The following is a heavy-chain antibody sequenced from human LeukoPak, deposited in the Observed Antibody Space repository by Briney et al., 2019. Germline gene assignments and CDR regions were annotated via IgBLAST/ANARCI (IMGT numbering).Heavy chain of an antibody. CDR3: TRDAYNYNDFDY. CDR1: EFTFSHFA. J-gene: IGHJ4*02. CDR2: VSSHGNDG. V-gene: IGHV3-30*01. D-gene: IGHD5-24*01. Sequence: GGSLRLSCEVSEFTFSHFAMHWVRQAPGKGLEWVAVVSSHGNDGFYADSVKGRFTISRDNSKNTLYLQIDSVRPEDMAIYYCTRDAYNYNDFDYWGQGTLVTVSS.